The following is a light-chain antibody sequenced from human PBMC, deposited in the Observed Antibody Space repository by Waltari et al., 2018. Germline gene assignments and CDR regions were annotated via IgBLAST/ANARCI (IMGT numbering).Light chain of an antibody. CDR3: AVWDDSLSAWV. J-gene: IGLJ3*02. V-gene: IGLV1-47*02. Sequence: QSVLTQPPSASGTPGPRVTISCSGSSSNIGSQYVFWYQQPPGTAPKLLSYSNNPRPSGVPDRFSGSKSGTSASLAISGLRSEDEADYHCAVWDDSLSAWVFGGGTKLTVL. CDR2: SNN. CDR1: SSNIGSQY.